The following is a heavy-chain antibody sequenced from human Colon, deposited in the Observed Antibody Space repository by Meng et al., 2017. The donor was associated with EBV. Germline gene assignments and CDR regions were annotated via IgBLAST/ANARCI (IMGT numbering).Heavy chain of an antibody. D-gene: IGHD4-17*01. CDR2: IQYSGST. V-gene: IGHV4-39*07. J-gene: IGHJ4*02. CDR1: GRSVSSTDNY. CDR3: ARDGTRDGDTDY. Sequence: LQVDSAVAERVKPPSPLSLSFSVSGRSVSSTDNYWGWFPQSPGKGLEWIGNIQYSGSTSYNPSLKSRVTISVDTSKKQFSLKLSSVTVAETAVYYCARDGTRDGDTDYWGQGTLVTVSS.